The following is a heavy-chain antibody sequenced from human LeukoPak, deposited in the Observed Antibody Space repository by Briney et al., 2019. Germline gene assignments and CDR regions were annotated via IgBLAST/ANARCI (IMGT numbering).Heavy chain of an antibody. V-gene: IGHV3-48*03. J-gene: IGHJ6*03. CDR3: AGGSYAHYYYYMDV. D-gene: IGHD1-26*01. CDR1: GFTFSSYE. CDR2: ISSSGSTI. Sequence: GGSLRLSCAASGFTFSSYEMNWVRQAPGKGLEWVSYISSSGSTIYYADSVKGRFTISRDNAKNSLYLQMNSLRAEDTAVYYCAGGSYAHYYYYMDVWGKGTTVTISS.